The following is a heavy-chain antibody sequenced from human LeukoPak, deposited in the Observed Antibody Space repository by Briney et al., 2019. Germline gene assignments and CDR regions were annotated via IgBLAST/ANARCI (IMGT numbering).Heavy chain of an antibody. CDR3: AIGVGYCSSTSCRNWFDP. Sequence: ASVKVSCKASGGTFSSYAISWVRQAPGQGLEWMGRIIPILGIANYAQKFQGRVTITADKSTSTAYMELSSLRSEDTAVYYCAIGVGYCSSTSCRNWFDPWGQGTLVTVSS. CDR2: IIPILGIA. D-gene: IGHD2-2*01. V-gene: IGHV1-69*04. J-gene: IGHJ5*02. CDR1: GGTFSSYA.